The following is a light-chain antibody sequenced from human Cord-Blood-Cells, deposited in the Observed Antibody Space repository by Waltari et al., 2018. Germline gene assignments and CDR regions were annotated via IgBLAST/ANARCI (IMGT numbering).Light chain of an antibody. J-gene: IGLJ3*02. CDR1: SPNIGSNY. CDR2: RNN. Sequence: QSVLTQPPSASGTPGQRVTISCSGSSPNIGSNYVYWYQQLPGTAPKLLIYRNNQRPSGVPGRFSGSKSGTSASLAISGLRSGDEADYYCAAWEDGLSGWVFGGGTKLTVL. V-gene: IGLV1-47*01. CDR3: AAWEDGLSGWV.